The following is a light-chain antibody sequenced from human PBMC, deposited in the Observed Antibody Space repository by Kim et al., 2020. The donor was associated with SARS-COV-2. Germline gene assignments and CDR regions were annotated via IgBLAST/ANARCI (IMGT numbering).Light chain of an antibody. CDR1: NIVTKN. CDR2: RDT. V-gene: IGLV3-9*01. J-gene: IGLJ3*02. Sequence: SYELTQPLSVSVALGQTARITCGGNNIVTKNVHWYQQKPGQAPVLVMYRDTNRPSGIPERFSGSNSGNTATLTISRAQAGDEADYYCQVWDSSTRVFGGG. CDR3: QVWDSSTRV.